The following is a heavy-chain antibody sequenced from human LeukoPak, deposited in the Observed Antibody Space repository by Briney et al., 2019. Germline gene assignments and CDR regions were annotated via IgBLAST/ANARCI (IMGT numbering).Heavy chain of an antibody. D-gene: IGHD5-18*01. CDR1: GGSISSYY. Sequence: SETLSLTCTVSGGSISSYYWSWIRQPPGKGLEWIGYIYYSGSTNCNPSLKSRVTISVDTSKNQFSLKLSSVTAADTAVYYCARSYTAMVDYWGQGTLVTVSS. CDR2: IYYSGST. J-gene: IGHJ4*02. CDR3: ARSYTAMVDY. V-gene: IGHV4-59*01.